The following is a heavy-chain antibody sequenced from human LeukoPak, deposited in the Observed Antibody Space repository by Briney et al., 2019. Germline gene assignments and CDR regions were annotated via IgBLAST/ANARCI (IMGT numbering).Heavy chain of an antibody. Sequence: ASVKVSCKASGYTFTGYYMHWVRQAPGQGLEWMGWINPNSGGTNYAQKFQGRVTMTRDTSISTAYMELSRLRSDDTAVYYCARDIPIVGATEDIWGQGTMVTVSS. CDR2: INPNSGGT. J-gene: IGHJ3*02. D-gene: IGHD1-26*01. V-gene: IGHV1-2*02. CDR1: GYTFTGYY. CDR3: ARDIPIVGATEDI.